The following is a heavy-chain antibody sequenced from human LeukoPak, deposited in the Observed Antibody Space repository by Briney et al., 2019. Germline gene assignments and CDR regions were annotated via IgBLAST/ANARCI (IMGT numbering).Heavy chain of an antibody. J-gene: IGHJ2*01. Sequence: GGSLRLSCAASGFTFSSYAMHWVRQAPGKGLEWVAVISYDGSNKYYADSVKGRFTISRDNSKNTLYLQMNSLRAEDTAVYYCAKDEYSSSTNWYFGLWGRGTLVTVSS. D-gene: IGHD6-13*01. CDR3: AKDEYSSSTNWYFGL. V-gene: IGHV3-30*04. CDR1: GFTFSSYA. CDR2: ISYDGSNK.